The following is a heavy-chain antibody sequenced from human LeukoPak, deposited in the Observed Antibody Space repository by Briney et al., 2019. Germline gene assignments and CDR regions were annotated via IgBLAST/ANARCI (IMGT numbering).Heavy chain of an antibody. D-gene: IGHD3-22*01. J-gene: IGHJ4*02. CDR2: IYHSEST. V-gene: IGHV4-59*08. CDR3: ARAADSSGFSSPFDY. Sequence: SETLSLTCTVSGGSISSSYCSWIRQPPGKGLEWIGYIYHSESTNYNPSLKSRVTISVDTSKNQFSLKLSSVTAADTAVYYCARAADSSGFSSPFDYWGQGTLVTVSS. CDR1: GGSISSSY.